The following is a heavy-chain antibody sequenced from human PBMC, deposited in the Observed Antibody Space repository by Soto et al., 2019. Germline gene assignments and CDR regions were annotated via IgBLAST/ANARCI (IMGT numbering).Heavy chain of an antibody. CDR3: TMQSHPHSGYDDAFDI. J-gene: IGHJ3*02. Sequence: GGSLRLSCAASGFTFSGSAMHWVRQASGKGLEWVGRIRSKANSYATAYAASVKGRFTISRDDSKNTAYLQMNSLKTEDTAVYYCTMQSHPHSGYDDAFDIWGQGTMVTVSS. D-gene: IGHD5-12*01. CDR1: GFTFSGSA. CDR2: IRSKANSYAT. V-gene: IGHV3-73*01.